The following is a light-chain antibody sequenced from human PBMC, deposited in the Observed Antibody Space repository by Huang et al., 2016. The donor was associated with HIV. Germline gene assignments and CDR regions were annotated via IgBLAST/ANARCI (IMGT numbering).Light chain of an antibody. Sequence: ENVLTQSPATLSLSPGERATLSCRASQSISSDLGWYQQKPGQVPRRLIYDASNRATGTPTRFSGSGSGTDFTLTISSLEPEDFAVYYCQERSNWPPMFTFGPGTRVDIK. CDR2: DAS. CDR3: QERSNWPPMFT. V-gene: IGKV3-11*01. J-gene: IGKJ3*01. CDR1: QSISSD.